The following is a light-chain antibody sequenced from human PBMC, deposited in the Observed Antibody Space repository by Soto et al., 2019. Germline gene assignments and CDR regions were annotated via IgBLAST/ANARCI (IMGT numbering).Light chain of an antibody. Sequence: QSALTQPASVSGSPGQSITISCAGTRSDVGEYNLVSWYQQHPGKAPKLIIYEVNKRPSGASNRFSGSKSGSAASLTISGLQAEDEADYYCCSYAGSDTGAFGGGTKLTVL. V-gene: IGLV2-23*02. CDR1: RSDVGEYNL. CDR3: CSYAGSDTGA. CDR2: EVN. J-gene: IGLJ3*02.